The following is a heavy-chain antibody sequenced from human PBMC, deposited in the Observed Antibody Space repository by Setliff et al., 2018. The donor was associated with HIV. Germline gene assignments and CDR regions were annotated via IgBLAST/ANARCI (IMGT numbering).Heavy chain of an antibody. CDR1: GFTFSSYA. D-gene: IGHD6-13*01. J-gene: IGHJ5*02. Sequence: GGSLRLSCAASGFTFSSYAMSWVRQAPGKGLEWVSAISGSGGSTYYADSVKGRFTISRDNSKNTLYLQMNSLRAEDTAVYYCAKGGYSSSWAPNWFDPWGQGTLVTVSS. V-gene: IGHV3-23*01. CDR3: AKGGYSSSWAPNWFDP. CDR2: ISGSGGST.